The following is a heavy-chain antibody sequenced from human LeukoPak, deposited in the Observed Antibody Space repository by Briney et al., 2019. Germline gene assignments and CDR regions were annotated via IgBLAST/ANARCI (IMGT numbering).Heavy chain of an antibody. J-gene: IGHJ4*02. Sequence: GASVKVSCKASGGTFSSYAISWVRQAPGQGLEWMGRIIPILGIANYAQKFQGRVTITADKSTSTAYMELSSLRSEDTAVYYCASHGVVTATQPHFDYWGKGTLVTVPS. CDR1: GGTFSSYA. V-gene: IGHV1-69*04. CDR2: IIPILGIA. CDR3: ASHGVVTATQPHFDY. D-gene: IGHD2-21*02.